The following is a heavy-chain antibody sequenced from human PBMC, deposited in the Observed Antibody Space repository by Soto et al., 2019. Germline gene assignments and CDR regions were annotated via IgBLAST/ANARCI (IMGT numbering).Heavy chain of an antibody. D-gene: IGHD3-9*01. CDR1: GGSISSYY. CDR2: IYYSGST. V-gene: IGHV4-59*01. J-gene: IGHJ6*02. Sequence: SETLSLTCTVSGGSISSYYWSWIRQPPGKGLEWIGYIYYSGSTNYNPSLKSRVTISVDTSKNQFSLKLSSVTAADTAVYYCARDRDVRYFDWLPDYYYYYGMDVWGQGTTVTVSS. CDR3: ARDRDVRYFDWLPDYYYYYGMDV.